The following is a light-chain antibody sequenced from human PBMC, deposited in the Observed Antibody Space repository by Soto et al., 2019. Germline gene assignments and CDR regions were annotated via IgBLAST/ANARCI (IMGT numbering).Light chain of an antibody. J-gene: IGKJ1*01. CDR1: QGIIDY. V-gene: IGKV1-27*01. CDR3: QKYDTVPQT. Sequence: DIQMTQSPSFLSASVGDTVSITCRASQGIIDYLAWYQQRPGKAPRLLIYAASTLHTGVPSRFSGSGAGTDFTLKISSLQPEDVGTYYCQKYDTVPQTFGPGTRVEIK. CDR2: AAS.